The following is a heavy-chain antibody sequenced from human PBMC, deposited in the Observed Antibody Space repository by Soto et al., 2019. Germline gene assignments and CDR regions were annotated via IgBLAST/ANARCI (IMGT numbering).Heavy chain of an antibody. V-gene: IGHV1-46*01. J-gene: IGHJ1*01. D-gene: IGHD2-15*01. CDR2: VNPSGGST. CDR1: GYLFTAYS. Sequence: DASVKVSCKASGYLFTAYSMHGVLLSPLHWLEWMGVVNPSGGSTKYAQNFQGRVTMTMDTSTTTIYMELSSLRSDDTAIYYCAREENCSGGTCYSEYFHRWGQGTLVTVSS. CDR3: AREENCSGGTCYSEYFHR.